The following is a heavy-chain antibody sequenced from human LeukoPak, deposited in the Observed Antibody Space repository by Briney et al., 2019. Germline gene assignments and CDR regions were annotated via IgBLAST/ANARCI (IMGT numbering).Heavy chain of an antibody. CDR1: GYTFTDYY. J-gene: IGHJ4*02. V-gene: IGHV1-2*02. D-gene: IGHD5-12*01. CDR3: ARGGGYEQTDY. Sequence: ASVKVSCKASGYTFTDYYMHWVRQAPGQGLEWMGWINPKSGGTNYAQKFRGRVTMTRDTSISTAYMELSRLRSDDTAVYYCARGGGYEQTDYWGQGTLVTVSS. CDR2: INPKSGGT.